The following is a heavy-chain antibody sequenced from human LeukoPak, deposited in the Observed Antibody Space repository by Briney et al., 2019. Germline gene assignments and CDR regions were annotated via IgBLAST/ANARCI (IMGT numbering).Heavy chain of an antibody. J-gene: IGHJ4*02. Sequence: GGSLRLSCAASGFMFSNYWMHWVRQVPGKGPVWVSRINGDGGTTHYADSVKGRFTISRDNAKSTLYLQMNSLRADDSAVYRCARRDANGGYFDYWGRGSLVTVSP. D-gene: IGHD4-23*01. CDR1: GFMFSNYW. CDR2: INGDGGTT. V-gene: IGHV3-74*01. CDR3: ARRDANGGYFDY.